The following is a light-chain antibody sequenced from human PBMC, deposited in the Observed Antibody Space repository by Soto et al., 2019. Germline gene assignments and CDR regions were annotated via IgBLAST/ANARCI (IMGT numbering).Light chain of an antibody. J-gene: IGKJ1*01. Sequence: DIPMTQSPSSLSASVGDMDTITCRASQSISHYLAWYKQKPGKVPKLLIYAASTLKSGVPSRFSGSGSGTDFTLTISSLQPEDVATYYCQKYNSAPRTFGEGTKVEIK. V-gene: IGKV1-27*01. CDR3: QKYNSAPRT. CDR1: QSISHY. CDR2: AAS.